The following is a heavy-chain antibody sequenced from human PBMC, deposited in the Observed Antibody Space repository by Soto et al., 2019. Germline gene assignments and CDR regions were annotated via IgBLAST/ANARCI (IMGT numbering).Heavy chain of an antibody. J-gene: IGHJ6*02. CDR1: GLIFSDYH. V-gene: IGHV3-72*01. CDR3: AMLGGWSGGSSGMDV. CDR2: IRRKANSYTT. Sequence: EVQLVESGGGLVQPGGSLRLSCAASGLIFSDYHMDWVRQAPGKGLEWVGRIRRKANSYTTEYAASVKGRFTISRDDSKNSLYLQVNSLKSEDPAVYYCAMLGGWSGGSSGMDVWGQGTTVTVSS. D-gene: IGHD6-19*01.